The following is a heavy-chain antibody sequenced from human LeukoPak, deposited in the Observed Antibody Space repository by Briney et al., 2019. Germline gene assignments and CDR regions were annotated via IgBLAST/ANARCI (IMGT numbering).Heavy chain of an antibody. V-gene: IGHV2-5*02. CDR2: IYWDDDK. CDR3: AHSYGSGRYDY. CDR1: GFSLNTSGVG. D-gene: IGHD3-10*01. J-gene: IGHJ4*02. Sequence: SGPTLVNPTQTLTLTCTFSGFSLNTSGVGVGWIRQPPGKAVKWLALIYWDDDKRYSPSLKSRLTITKDTSKNQVVLTMTNMDPVDTATFYCAHSYGSGRYDYWGQGTLVTVSS.